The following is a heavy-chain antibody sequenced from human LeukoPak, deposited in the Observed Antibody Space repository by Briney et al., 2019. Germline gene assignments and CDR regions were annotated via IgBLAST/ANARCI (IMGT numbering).Heavy chain of an antibody. J-gene: IGHJ4*02. Sequence: SETLSLTCAVYGGSFSGYYRSWIRQPPGKGLEWIGEINHSGSTYYNPSLKSRVTISVDTSKNQFSLKLSSVTAADTAVYSCARHSFSSGWKSFDYWGQGTLVTVSS. D-gene: IGHD6-19*01. CDR3: ARHSFSSGWKSFDY. CDR2: INHSGST. V-gene: IGHV4-34*01. CDR1: GGSFSGYY.